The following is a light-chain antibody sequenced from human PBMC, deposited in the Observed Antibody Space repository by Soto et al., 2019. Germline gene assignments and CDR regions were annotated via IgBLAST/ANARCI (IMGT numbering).Light chain of an antibody. V-gene: IGLV2-14*01. CDR1: TRVVGRYNY. CDR3: NLYTSSSTYV. J-gene: IGLJ1*01. Sequence: QSVLTQPAPVSGSSWQSITNSCTGTTRVVGRYNYVSCYQQHPGKGPILIIYDVSNRPSGVSSRVSGSKSGNTASLTISGLQAEDEADYYCNLYTSSSTYVFGTGTKVTVL. CDR2: DVS.